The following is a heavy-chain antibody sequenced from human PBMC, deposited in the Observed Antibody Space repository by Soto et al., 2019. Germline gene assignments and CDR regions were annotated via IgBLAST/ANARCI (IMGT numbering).Heavy chain of an antibody. D-gene: IGHD4-17*01. CDR3: ANHGGFDF. CDR1: GSTFSSSG. J-gene: IGHJ3*01. Sequence: EGQLLQSGGGLVQPGESLRLSCAASGSTFSSSGMSWVHQAPGKGLEWVSSISIRGDYRYYADSVKGRFTISRDNSKNTLYLQMSSLTAEDTALYYCANHGGFDFWGQGTMVAVSS. V-gene: IGHV3-23*01. CDR2: ISIRGDYR.